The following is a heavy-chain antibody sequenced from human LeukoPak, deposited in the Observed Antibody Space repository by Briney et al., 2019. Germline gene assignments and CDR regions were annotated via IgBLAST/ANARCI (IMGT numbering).Heavy chain of an antibody. V-gene: IGHV4-39*01. Sequence: SETLSLTCTVSGGSISSSSYYWGWIRQPPGKGLEWIGSIYYSGSTYYNPSLKSRVTISVDTSKNQFSLKLSSVTAADTAVYYCARGARRAPTSYYYDSSGYGKNDYWGQGTLVTVSS. D-gene: IGHD3-22*01. CDR3: ARGARRAPTSYYYDSSGYGKNDY. CDR1: GGSISSSSYY. CDR2: IYYSGST. J-gene: IGHJ4*02.